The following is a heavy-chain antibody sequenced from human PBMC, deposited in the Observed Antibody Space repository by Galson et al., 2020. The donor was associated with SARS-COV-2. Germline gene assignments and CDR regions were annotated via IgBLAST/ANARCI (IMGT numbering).Heavy chain of an antibody. CDR2: ISYDGSNK. D-gene: IGHD6-13*01. CDR3: AKDASGSSWYEIDY. CDR1: GFTFSSYG. J-gene: IGHJ4*02. Sequence: GGSLRLSCAASGFTFSSYGMHWVRQAPGKGLEWVAVISYDGSNKYYADSVKGRFTISRDNSKNTLYLQMNSLRAEDTAVYYCAKDASGSSWYEIDYWGQGTLVTVSS. V-gene: IGHV3-30*18.